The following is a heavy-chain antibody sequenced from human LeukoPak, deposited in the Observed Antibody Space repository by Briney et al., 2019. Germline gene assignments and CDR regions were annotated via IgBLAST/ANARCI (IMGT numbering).Heavy chain of an antibody. Sequence: ASVKVSCKASGYTFTSYYMHWVRQAPGQGLEWMGIINPSGGSTSYAQKFQGRVTMTRDTSTSTVYMELSSLRSEDTAVYYCARDCPLEWELLRTLDYWGQGTLVTVSS. CDR2: INPSGGST. J-gene: IGHJ4*02. CDR1: GYTFTSYY. V-gene: IGHV1-46*01. D-gene: IGHD1-26*01. CDR3: ARDCPLEWELLRTLDY.